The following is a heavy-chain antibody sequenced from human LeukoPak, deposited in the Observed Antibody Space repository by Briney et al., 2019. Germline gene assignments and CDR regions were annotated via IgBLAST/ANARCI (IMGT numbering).Heavy chain of an antibody. CDR3: ARGDGIVVGMDV. V-gene: IGHV3-30*03. J-gene: IGHJ6*02. D-gene: IGHD3-22*01. Sequence: GGSLRLSCAASGFTFSSYSMNWVRQAPGKGLEWVAVISYDGSNKYYADSVKGRFTISRDNSKNTLYLQMNSLRAEDTAVYYCARGDGIVVGMDVWGQGTTVTVSS. CDR2: ISYDGSNK. CDR1: GFTFSSYS.